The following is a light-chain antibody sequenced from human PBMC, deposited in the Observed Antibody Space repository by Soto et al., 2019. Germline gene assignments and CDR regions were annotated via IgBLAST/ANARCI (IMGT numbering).Light chain of an antibody. CDR2: DAS. CDR1: QSISSW. V-gene: IGKV1-5*01. J-gene: IGKJ1*01. Sequence: DIQMTQSPSTLSASVGDRVTITCRASQSISSWLAWYQPKPGKAPKLLIYDASSLESGVPSRFSGSGSGTEFTLTISSLQPDDFATYYCQQYNSYSPTWTFGQGTKVDIK. CDR3: QQYNSYSPTWT.